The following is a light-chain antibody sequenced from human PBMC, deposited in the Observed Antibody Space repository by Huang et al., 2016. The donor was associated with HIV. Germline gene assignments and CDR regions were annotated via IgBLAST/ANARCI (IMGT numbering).Light chain of an antibody. V-gene: IGKV3-11*01. CDR3: QQRSNWPPIT. CDR1: QSVSSY. Sequence: EIVLTQSPATLSLSPGERATLSCRASQSVSSYLAWYQQKPGQAPRLLICDASTRATGIPARFSGSGSGTDFTLTISSLEPEDFAVYYCQQRSNWPPITFGRGTRLEIK. CDR2: DAS. J-gene: IGKJ5*01.